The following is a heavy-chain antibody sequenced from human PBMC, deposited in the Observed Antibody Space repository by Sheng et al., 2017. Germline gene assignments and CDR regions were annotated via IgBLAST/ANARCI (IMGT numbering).Heavy chain of an antibody. D-gene: IGHD1-1*01. CDR2: ISFDGSHK. V-gene: IGHV3-30*01. CDR1: GFTFSRHS. Sequence: QVQLVESGGGVVQPGRSLRLSCAASGFTFSRHSMHWVRQAPGKGLEWVAVISFDGSHKYYADSVKGRFTITRDNSKNTLFLQMNSLRAEDTAVYYCAREIQQSQDYWGQGT. J-gene: IGHJ4*02. CDR3: AREIQQSQDY.